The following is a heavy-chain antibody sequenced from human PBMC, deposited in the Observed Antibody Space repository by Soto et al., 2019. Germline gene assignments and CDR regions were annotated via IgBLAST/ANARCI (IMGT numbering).Heavy chain of an antibody. CDR2: ITSNGGNT. V-gene: IGHV3-64*01. D-gene: IGHD2-21*01. Sequence: EVQLVESGGGLVQPGGSLRLSCAASGFTFSSYAMHWVRQAPGKGLEYVSAITSNGGNTDYASAVKGRFTISRDNSKNTLYLQMGSLRAEDMAVYYCARRIPFGYGRDVLGQGTTVTVSS. CDR1: GFTFSSYA. CDR3: ARRIPFGYGRDV. J-gene: IGHJ6*02.